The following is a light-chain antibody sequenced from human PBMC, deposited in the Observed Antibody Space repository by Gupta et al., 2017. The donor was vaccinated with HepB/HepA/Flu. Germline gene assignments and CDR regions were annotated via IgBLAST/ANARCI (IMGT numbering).Light chain of an antibody. CDR2: TNY. J-gene: IGLJ1*01. Sequence: QSVLTQPPSASGTPGQRVTISCSGSSSNIGSNSIKWYQQLPGTAPKLLIYTNYQRPSGVPDRFSGSKSGTSASLDISGLQSEDEADYFCAAWDDSLNGYVFGTGTKVTVL. V-gene: IGLV1-44*01. CDR3: AAWDDSLNGYV. CDR1: SSNIGSNS.